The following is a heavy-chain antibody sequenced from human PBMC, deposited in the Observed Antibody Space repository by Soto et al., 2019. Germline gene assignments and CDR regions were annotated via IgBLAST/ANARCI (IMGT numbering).Heavy chain of an antibody. CDR1: GYSISSGYY. D-gene: IGHD3-3*01. CDR3: ARVGATIFGVVIRGKNWFDP. CDR2: IYHSGST. J-gene: IGHJ5*02. V-gene: IGHV4-38-2*01. Sequence: SETLSLTCAVCGYSISSGYYWGWIRQPPGKGLEWIGSIYHSGSTYYNPSLKSRVTISVDTSKNQFSLKLSSVTAADTAVYYCARVGATIFGVVIRGKNWFDPWGQGTLVTVSS.